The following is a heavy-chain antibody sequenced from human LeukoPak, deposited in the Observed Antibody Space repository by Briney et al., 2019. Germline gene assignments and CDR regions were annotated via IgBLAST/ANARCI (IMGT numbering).Heavy chain of an antibody. V-gene: IGHV4-59*01. D-gene: IGHD1-26*01. CDR1: GGSISSYY. J-gene: IGHJ6*03. Sequence: PSETLSLTCTVSGGSISSYYWSWIRQPPGKGLEWIGYIYYSGSTNYNPSLKSRVTISVDTSKNQFSLKLSSVTAADTAVYYCARGLVGATGIWYYYYMDVWGKGTTVTVSS. CDR2: IYYSGST. CDR3: ARGLVGATGIWYYYYMDV.